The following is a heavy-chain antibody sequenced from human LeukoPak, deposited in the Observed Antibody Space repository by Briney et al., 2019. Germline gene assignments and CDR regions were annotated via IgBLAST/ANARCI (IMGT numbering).Heavy chain of an antibody. Sequence: SETLSLTCTVSGGSISSGDYYWSWIRQPPGKGLEWIGYIYYSGSTYYNPSLKSRVTISVDTSKNQFSLKLSSVTAADTAVYYCATQSPITGTTGYWFDPWGQGALVTVSS. V-gene: IGHV4-30-4*08. D-gene: IGHD1-7*01. CDR2: IYYSGST. J-gene: IGHJ5*02. CDR1: GGSISSGDYY. CDR3: ATQSPITGTTGYWFDP.